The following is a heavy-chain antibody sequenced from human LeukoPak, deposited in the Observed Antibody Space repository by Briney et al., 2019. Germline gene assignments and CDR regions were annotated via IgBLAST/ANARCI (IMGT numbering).Heavy chain of an antibody. CDR1: GFTFSSYA. CDR3: ARDFGPGIVGAPGDY. V-gene: IGHV3-30-3*01. Sequence: GRSLRLSCAASGFTFSSYAMHWVRQAPGKGLEWVAVISYDGSNKYHADSVKGRFTVSRDNSKNTLYLQMNSLRAEDTAVYYCARDFGPGIVGAPGDYWGQGTLVTVSS. D-gene: IGHD1-26*01. CDR2: ISYDGSNK. J-gene: IGHJ4*02.